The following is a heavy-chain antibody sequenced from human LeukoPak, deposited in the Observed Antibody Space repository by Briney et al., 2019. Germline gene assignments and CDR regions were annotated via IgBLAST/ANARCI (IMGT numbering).Heavy chain of an antibody. CDR2: IIPIFGTA. J-gene: IGHJ4*02. Sequence: SVKVSCKASGGTFGSYAISWVRQAPGQGLEWMGGIIPIFGTANYAQKFQGRVTITTDESTSTAYMELSSLRSEDTAVYYCAREPVAGEGGDYWGQGTLVTVSS. CDR1: GGTFGSYA. CDR3: AREPVAGEGGDY. D-gene: IGHD6-19*01. V-gene: IGHV1-69*05.